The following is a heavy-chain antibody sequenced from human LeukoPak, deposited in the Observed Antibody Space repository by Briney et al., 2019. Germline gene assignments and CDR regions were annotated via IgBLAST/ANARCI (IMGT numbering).Heavy chain of an antibody. Sequence: SETLSLTCTVSGGPISSYYWSWIRQPPGKGLEWIGYIYYTGSTNYNPSLKSRVTISVDTSKNQFSLKLSSVTAADTAVYYCARGLAIQPYYFDYWGQGTLVTVSS. CDR2: IYYTGST. D-gene: IGHD3-3*01. CDR1: GGPISSYY. V-gene: IGHV4-59*01. CDR3: ARGLAIQPYYFDY. J-gene: IGHJ4*02.